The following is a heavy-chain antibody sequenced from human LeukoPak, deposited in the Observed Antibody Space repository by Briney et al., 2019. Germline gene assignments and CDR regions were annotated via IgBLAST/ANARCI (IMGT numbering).Heavy chain of an antibody. J-gene: IGHJ2*01. CDR2: TSDSGANT. Sequence: GGSLRLSCVASGFTFSTYAMSWVRQAPGKGLEWVSTTSDSGANTYYADSVRGRFTISRDNSKNTLYLQKNSLRADDTAIYYCAKSMTLQWRGFFDLWGRGTHVTVSS. V-gene: IGHV3-23*01. CDR3: AKSMTLQWRGFFDL. D-gene: IGHD6-19*01. CDR1: GFTFSTYA.